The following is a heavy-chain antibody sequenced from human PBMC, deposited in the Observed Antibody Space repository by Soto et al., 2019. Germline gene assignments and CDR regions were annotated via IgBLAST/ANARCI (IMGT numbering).Heavy chain of an antibody. Sequence: GGSLRLSCAASGFTFSSYSMNWVRQAPGKGLEWVSSISSSSSYIYYADSVKGRFTISRDNAKNSLYLQMNSLRAEDTDVYYCARDTRVPADQGIAFDIWGQGTMVTVSS. CDR2: ISSSSSYI. CDR3: ARDTRVPADQGIAFDI. CDR1: GFTFSSYS. J-gene: IGHJ3*02. D-gene: IGHD2-2*01. V-gene: IGHV3-21*01.